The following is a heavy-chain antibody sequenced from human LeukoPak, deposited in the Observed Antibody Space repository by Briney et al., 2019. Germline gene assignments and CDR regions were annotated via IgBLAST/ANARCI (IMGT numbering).Heavy chain of an antibody. CDR2: IYHSGST. D-gene: IGHD3-3*01. V-gene: IGHV4-30-2*01. Sequence: SETLSLTCTVSGGSISSGGYYWSWIRQPPGKGLEWIGYIYHSGSTYYNPSLKSRATISVDRSKNQFSLKLSSVTAADTAVYYCARDVGWSGYTEARDPWGQGTLVTVSS. CDR1: GGSISSGGYY. CDR3: ARDVGWSGYTEARDP. J-gene: IGHJ5*02.